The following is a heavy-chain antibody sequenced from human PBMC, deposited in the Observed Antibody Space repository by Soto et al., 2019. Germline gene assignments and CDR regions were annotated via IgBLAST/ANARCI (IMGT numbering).Heavy chain of an antibody. Sequence: SETLSLTCTVSGGSMNIYYLTWIRQPPGKGLEWIGYIFYNWITNYNPSLKSRVTMSLDTSKNQFSLKLSSVTAADTAVYYCARVFSSSWFYYFDSWGQGTLVTVSS. D-gene: IGHD6-13*01. CDR3: ARVFSSSWFYYFDS. CDR2: IFYNWIT. V-gene: IGHV4-59*01. J-gene: IGHJ4*02. CDR1: GGSMNIYY.